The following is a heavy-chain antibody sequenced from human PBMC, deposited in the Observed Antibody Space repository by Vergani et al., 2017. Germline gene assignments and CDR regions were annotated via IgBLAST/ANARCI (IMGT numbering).Heavy chain of an antibody. CDR3: ASGRAVVVVAAMESEFDY. J-gene: IGHJ4*02. CDR1: GYTFTSYY. V-gene: IGHV1-46*01. CDR2: INPSGGST. Sequence: QVQLVQSGAEVKKPGASVKVSCKASGYTFTSYYMHWVRQAPGQGLEWMGIINPSGGSTSYAQKFQGRVTMTRDTSTSTVYMELSSLRSEDTAVYYCASGRAVVVVAAMESEFDYWGQGTLVTVSS. D-gene: IGHD2-15*01.